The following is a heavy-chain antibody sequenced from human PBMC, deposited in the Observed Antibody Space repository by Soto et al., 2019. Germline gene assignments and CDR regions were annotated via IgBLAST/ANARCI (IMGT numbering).Heavy chain of an antibody. V-gene: IGHV3-33*01. Sequence: PGGSLRLSCAASGFMFTNYGMHWVRQAPGKGLEWVAVVWANGINNYYAALVEGRFTISRDNSKNSLYLQMNSLRVEDTALYFCVRERGSFDDFAIWGQGTMVTVSS. D-gene: IGHD3-10*01. CDR1: GFMFTNYG. CDR2: VWANGINN. J-gene: IGHJ3*02. CDR3: VRERGSFDDFAI.